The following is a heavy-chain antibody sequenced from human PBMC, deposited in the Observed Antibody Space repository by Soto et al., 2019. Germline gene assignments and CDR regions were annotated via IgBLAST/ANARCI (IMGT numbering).Heavy chain of an antibody. V-gene: IGHV3-23*01. CDR3: AKDAIANDGIWLMDS. Sequence: GGSLRLSCAASGFMFSDFAMTWARQAPGKELEWVSGLLRPGRSTYYADSVKGRFTISGDTSANTVYLQMDSLRAEDTAVYYCAKDAIANDGIWLMDSWGQGTVVTVSS. J-gene: IGHJ5*02. CDR1: GFMFSDFA. D-gene: IGHD3-16*01. CDR2: LLRPGRST.